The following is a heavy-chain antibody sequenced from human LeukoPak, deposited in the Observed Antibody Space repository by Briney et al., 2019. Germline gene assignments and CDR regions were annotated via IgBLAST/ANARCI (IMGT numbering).Heavy chain of an antibody. CDR3: AKDGSDGYNGFDY. D-gene: IGHD5-24*01. V-gene: IGHV3-33*06. CDR1: GFTFDDYG. CDR2: IWYDGSNK. Sequence: GGSLRLSCAASGFTFDDYGMSWVRQAPGKGLELVAVIWYDGSNKYYADSVKGRFTISRDNSKNTLYLQMNSLRAEDTAVYYCAKDGSDGYNGFDYWGQGTLVTVSS. J-gene: IGHJ4*02.